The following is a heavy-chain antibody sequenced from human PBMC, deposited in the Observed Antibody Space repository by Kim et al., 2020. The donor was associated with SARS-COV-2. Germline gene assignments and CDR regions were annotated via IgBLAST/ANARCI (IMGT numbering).Heavy chain of an antibody. Sequence: SETLSLICAVYGGSFSGYYWSWIRQPPGKGLEWIGEINHSGSTNYNPSLKSRVTISVDTYKNQYSLELSYVIAADTAVYYCSGFFRVATITGYYYYGMDVWGQGATVTVSS. V-gene: IGHV4-34*01. D-gene: IGHD5-12*01. J-gene: IGHJ6*02. CDR3: SGFFRVATITGYYYYGMDV. CDR1: GGSFSGYY. CDR2: INHSGST.